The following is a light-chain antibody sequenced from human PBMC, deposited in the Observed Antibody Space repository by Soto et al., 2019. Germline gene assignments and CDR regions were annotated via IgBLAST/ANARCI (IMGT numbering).Light chain of an antibody. Sequence: DILMTPSPVSLRVLQAHRATLSCRASQTVTTHLAWYQQKPGQAPRPPIYGASTRATGIPPRFSGSGSGTDFTLTLSSLHPEDFAVYDGQQHMNWPPTFGQGTKVDIK. V-gene: IGKV3-11*01. CDR2: GAS. CDR1: QTVTTH. J-gene: IGKJ1*01. CDR3: QQHMNWPPT.